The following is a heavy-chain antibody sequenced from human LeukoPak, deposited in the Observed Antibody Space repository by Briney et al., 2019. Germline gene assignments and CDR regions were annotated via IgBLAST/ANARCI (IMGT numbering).Heavy chain of an antibody. CDR1: GFTFSSYA. CDR3: AKETQTMIVAGAYFDY. V-gene: IGHV3-23*01. Sequence: PGGSLRLSCAASGFTFSSYAMSWVRQAPGKGLEWVSAISGSGGSTYYADSVKGRFTISRDNSKNTLYLQMNSLRAEDTAVYYCAKETQTMIVAGAYFDYWGQGTLVTVSS. J-gene: IGHJ4*02. D-gene: IGHD3-22*01. CDR2: ISGSGGST.